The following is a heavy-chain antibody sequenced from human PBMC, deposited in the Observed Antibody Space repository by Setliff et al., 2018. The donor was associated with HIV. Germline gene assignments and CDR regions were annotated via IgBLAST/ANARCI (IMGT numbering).Heavy chain of an antibody. V-gene: IGHV4-34*01. CDR3: ARVREGFLPYDVFEI. J-gene: IGHJ3*02. CDR2: IHSGGNT. D-gene: IGHD3-3*01. CDR1: GGSLRDYY. Sequence: PSETLSLTCAVYGGSLRDYYWSWIRQPPGQGLEWLGEIHSGGNTNYSPSLKGRVTISVDTPKNKYSLNFKSVTAADTAVYDCARVREGFLPYDVFEILGQGTMVTVS.